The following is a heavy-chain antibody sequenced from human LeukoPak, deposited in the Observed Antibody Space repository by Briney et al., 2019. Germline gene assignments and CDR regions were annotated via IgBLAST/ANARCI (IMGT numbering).Heavy chain of an antibody. CDR1: GFTFSDYY. CDR2: ISSSGSTI. J-gene: IGHJ4*02. V-gene: IGHV3-11*04. D-gene: IGHD3-9*01. Sequence: PGGSLRLSCAASGFTFSDYYMSWIRQAPGKGLEWVSYISSSGSTIYYADSVKGRFTISRDNAKNSLYLQMNSLRAEDTAVHYCARAHYDILTGYLFDYWGQGTLVTVSS. CDR3: ARAHYDILTGYLFDY.